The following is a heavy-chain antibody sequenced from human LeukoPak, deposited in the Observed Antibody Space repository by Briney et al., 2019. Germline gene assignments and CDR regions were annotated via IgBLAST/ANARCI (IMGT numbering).Heavy chain of an antibody. D-gene: IGHD6-13*01. Sequence: GGSLRLSCAASGFTFSSYAMSWVRQAPGKGLEWVSAISGSGGSTYYADSVKGRFTISRDNSKNTLYLQMNSLRAEDTAVYYCAKLGGGGSSSAHFDHWGQGTLVTVSS. CDR3: AKLGGGGSSSAHFDH. CDR1: GFTFSSYA. J-gene: IGHJ4*02. V-gene: IGHV3-23*01. CDR2: ISGSGGST.